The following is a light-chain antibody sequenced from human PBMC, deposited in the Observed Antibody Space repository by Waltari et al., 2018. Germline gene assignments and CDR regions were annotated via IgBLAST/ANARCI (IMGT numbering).Light chain of an antibody. V-gene: IGKV3-15*01. CDR3: QQYNSWPPYT. Sequence: EIVMTQSPATLSVSPGERATLSCRASQSLNTNLAWYQQKAGQAPRLLIYGASTRATGIPARFSGSGSGTEFTLIISSLQSEDFAVYYCQQYNSWPPYTFGQGTKLEIK. CDR1: QSLNTN. J-gene: IGKJ2*01. CDR2: GAS.